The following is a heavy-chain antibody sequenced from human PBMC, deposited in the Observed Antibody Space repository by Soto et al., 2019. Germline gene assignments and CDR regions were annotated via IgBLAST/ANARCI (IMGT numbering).Heavy chain of an antibody. CDR3: ARDPGYSNYGYYYYGMDV. CDR2: IYYSGST. D-gene: IGHD4-4*01. CDR1: GGSSSSGNYY. Sequence: PSETLSLTCTVSGGSSSSGNYYWSWIRQHPGKGLEWIGYIYYSGSTYYNPSLKSRVTISVDTSKNQFSLKLSSVTAADTAVYYCARDPGYSNYGYYYYGMDVWGQGTTVTVSS. J-gene: IGHJ6*02. V-gene: IGHV4-31*03.